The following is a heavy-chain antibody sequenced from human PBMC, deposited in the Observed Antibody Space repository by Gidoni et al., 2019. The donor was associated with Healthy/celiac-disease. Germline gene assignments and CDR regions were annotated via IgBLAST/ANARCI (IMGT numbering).Heavy chain of an antibody. CDR2: INHSGST. D-gene: IGHD5-18*01. V-gene: IGHV4-34*01. J-gene: IGHJ4*02. Sequence: QVQLQQWGSGRLKLSETLSLTCAVYGGSFSGYYWSWIRQPPGKGLEWIGEINHSGSTNYNPSLKSRVTISVDTSKNQFSLKLSSVTAADTAVYYCARMAAMVTLDYWGQGTLVTVSS. CDR1: GGSFSGYY. CDR3: ARMAAMVTLDY.